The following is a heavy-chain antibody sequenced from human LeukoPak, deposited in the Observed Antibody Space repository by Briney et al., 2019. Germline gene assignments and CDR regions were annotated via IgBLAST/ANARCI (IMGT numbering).Heavy chain of an antibody. CDR3: ARELVSLGTGYFDL. Sequence: GGSLRLSCEASGFTIGTYGMTWVRQAPGKGLEWVSGITGSSTWTYYADSVRGRFTISRDNSKNTLHLQMNNLTADDTAIYYCARELVSLGTGYFDLWGGGTLVTVSS. J-gene: IGHJ2*01. CDR2: ITGSSTWT. D-gene: IGHD7-27*01. V-gene: IGHV3-23*01. CDR1: GFTIGTYG.